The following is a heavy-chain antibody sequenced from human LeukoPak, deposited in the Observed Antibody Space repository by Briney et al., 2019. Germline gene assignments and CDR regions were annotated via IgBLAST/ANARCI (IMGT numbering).Heavy chain of an antibody. CDR1: GYTFTSYY. CDR2: INPSGGST. Sequence: ASVKVSCKASGYTFTSYYIHWVRQAPGQGLEWMGVINPSGGSTSYAQKFQGRVTMTRDTSTSTVYLELSSLRSEDTAVYYCARRGAARTTPFDYWGQGTLVTVSS. CDR3: ARRGAARTTPFDY. J-gene: IGHJ4*02. V-gene: IGHV1-46*01. D-gene: IGHD6-6*01.